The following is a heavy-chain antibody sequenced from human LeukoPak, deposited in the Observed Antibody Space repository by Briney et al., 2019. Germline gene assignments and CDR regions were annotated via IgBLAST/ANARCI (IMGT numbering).Heavy chain of an antibody. Sequence: ASVKVSCKASGYTFTSYGISWVRRAPGHGLEWRGWISAYNGNTNYAQRLQGRVTMTTDTSTSTAYMELRSLRSDDTAVYYCARGSLAASFDYWGQGTLVTVSS. CDR2: ISAYNGNT. D-gene: IGHD2-15*01. CDR1: GYTFTSYG. J-gene: IGHJ4*02. V-gene: IGHV1-18*04. CDR3: ARGSLAASFDY.